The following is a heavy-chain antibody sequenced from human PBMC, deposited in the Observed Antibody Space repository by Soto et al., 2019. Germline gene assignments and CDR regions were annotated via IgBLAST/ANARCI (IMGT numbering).Heavy chain of an antibody. Sequence: SETLSLTCTVSGSSISPFYWSWIWQPPGKGLEWLGYIYYTGSTKYNPSLKSRVTLSLGTSRNQLSLKLRSVTAADTAVYYCTRVGGYYGDYPNFDYWGPGTLVTVSS. CDR2: IYYTGST. CDR1: GSSISPFY. D-gene: IGHD4-17*01. CDR3: TRVGGYYGDYPNFDY. V-gene: IGHV4-59*01. J-gene: IGHJ4*02.